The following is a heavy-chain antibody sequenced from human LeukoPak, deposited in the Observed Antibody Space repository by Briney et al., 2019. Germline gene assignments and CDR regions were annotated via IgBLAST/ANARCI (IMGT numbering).Heavy chain of an antibody. CDR2: IYYSGST. J-gene: IGHJ4*02. Sequence: PSETLSLTCTVSGGSIGGYYWSWIRQPPGKGLEWIGYIYYSGSTNYNPSLKSRVTISVDTSKNQFSLKLSSVTAADTAVYYCARGREWEPKVFDYWGQGPRSPSPQ. D-gene: IGHD1-26*01. CDR1: GGSIGGYY. CDR3: ARGREWEPKVFDY. V-gene: IGHV4-59*01.